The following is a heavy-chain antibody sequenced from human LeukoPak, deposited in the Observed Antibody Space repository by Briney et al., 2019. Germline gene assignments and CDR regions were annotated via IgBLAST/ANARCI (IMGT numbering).Heavy chain of an antibody. CDR1: GGSISSYY. CDR2: IYYSGST. CDR3: ARHIFGTVTKSADAFDV. Sequence: SETLSLTCTVSGGSISSYYWSWIRQPPGKGLEWIGYIYYSGSTKYNPSLKSRVTISVDMSNNQFSLMLSSVTAADTAVYFCARHIFGTVTKSADAFDVWGQGTRVTLSS. V-gene: IGHV4-59*08. J-gene: IGHJ3*01. D-gene: IGHD4-17*01.